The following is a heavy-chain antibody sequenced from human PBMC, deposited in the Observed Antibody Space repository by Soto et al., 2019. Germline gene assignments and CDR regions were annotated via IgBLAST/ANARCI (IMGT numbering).Heavy chain of an antibody. D-gene: IGHD2-21*01. Sequence: SETLSLTCTVSGDSISNKNYHWGWTRQPPGKGLEWIGTVYSNGHTDHNPSLQSRLTMAMDTSENQFSLSLRSVTAADTAVYYCARAPSFHSGFDFWGQGTMVTVSS. J-gene: IGHJ3*01. CDR2: VYSNGHT. V-gene: IGHV4-39*07. CDR1: GDSISNKNYH. CDR3: ARAPSFHSGFDF.